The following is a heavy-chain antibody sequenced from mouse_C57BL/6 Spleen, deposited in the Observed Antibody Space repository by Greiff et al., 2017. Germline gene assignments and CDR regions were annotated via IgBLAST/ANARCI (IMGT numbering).Heavy chain of an antibody. J-gene: IGHJ1*03. CDR3: ALYDYGGCFDV. CDR2: IDPEDGET. CDR1: GFNIKDYY. V-gene: IGHV14-2*01. D-gene: IGHD2-4*01. Sequence: VQLQQSGAELVQPGASVKLSCTASGFNIKDYYMHWVKQRTEQGLEWIGRIDPEDGETKYAPKFHVKASITADTSSNTAYLQLSRLTSEDTAVDYCALYDYGGCFDVWGTGTRVTVSS.